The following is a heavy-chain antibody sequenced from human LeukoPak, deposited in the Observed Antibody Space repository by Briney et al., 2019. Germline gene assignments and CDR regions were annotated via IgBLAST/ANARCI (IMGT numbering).Heavy chain of an antibody. J-gene: IGHJ4*02. CDR1: GGSISSGDYY. CDR2: IYYSGST. D-gene: IGHD6-19*01. Sequence: PSETLSLTCTVSGGSISSGDYYWSWIRQPPGKGLEWIGYIYYSGSTYYNPSLKSRVTISVDTSKNQFSLKLSSVTAADTAVYYCARDIGSGWSHFDYWGQGTLVTVSS. V-gene: IGHV4-30-4*08. CDR3: ARDIGSGWSHFDY.